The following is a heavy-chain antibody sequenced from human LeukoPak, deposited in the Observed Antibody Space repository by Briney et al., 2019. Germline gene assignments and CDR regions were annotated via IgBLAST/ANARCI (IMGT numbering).Heavy chain of an antibody. D-gene: IGHD1-26*01. V-gene: IGHV1-8*01. CDR2: MNPNSGNT. CDR1: GYTFTSYD. CDR3: ARAGAGQSFYYYYYGMDV. J-gene: IGHJ6*02. Sequence: GASVKVSCKASGYTFTSYDINWVRQATGQGLEWMRWMNPNSGNTGYAQKFQGRVTMTRNTSISTAYMELSSLRSEDTAVYYCARAGAGQSFYYYYYGMDVWGQGTTVTVSS.